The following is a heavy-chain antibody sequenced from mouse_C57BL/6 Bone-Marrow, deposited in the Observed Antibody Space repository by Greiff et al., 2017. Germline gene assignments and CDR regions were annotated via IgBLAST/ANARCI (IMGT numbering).Heavy chain of an antibody. D-gene: IGHD4-1*01. Sequence: QVQLKESGPGILQPSQTLSLTCSFSGFSLSPSGLGVSWIRQPSGKGLEWLAHIYRDDDTRYNPSLKSRLTISEDTSRNQVFLKITSVDTADTATYYCARRRGLTGSWFSYWGQGTLVTVSA. CDR1: GFSLSPSGLG. J-gene: IGHJ3*01. V-gene: IGHV8-12*01. CDR3: ARRRGLTGSWFSY. CDR2: IYRDDDT.